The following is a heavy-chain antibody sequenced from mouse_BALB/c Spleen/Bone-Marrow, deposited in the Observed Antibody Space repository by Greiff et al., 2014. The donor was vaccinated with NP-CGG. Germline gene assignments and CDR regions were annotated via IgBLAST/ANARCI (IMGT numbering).Heavy chain of an antibody. J-gene: IGHJ1*01. CDR2: IDPANGNT. CDR1: GFNIKDTY. CDR3: ASYRYAWYFDV. V-gene: IGHV14-3*02. Sequence: VQLQQPGAELVKPGASVKLSCTASGFNIKDTYSHWVKQRPAQGLEWIGRIDPANGNTKYDPKFQGKATIPADTSSNTAYLQLSRLIAEDTADYYGASYRYAWYFDVWGAGTTVTVSS. D-gene: IGHD2-14*01.